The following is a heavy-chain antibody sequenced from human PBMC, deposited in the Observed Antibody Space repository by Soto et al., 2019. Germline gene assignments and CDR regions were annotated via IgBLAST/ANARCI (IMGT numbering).Heavy chain of an antibody. V-gene: IGHV1-3*01. CDR1: GYTFTSYA. CDR3: ARGPLSLYSADFR. J-gene: IGHJ4*02. CDR2: INGGNGDT. Sequence: QVQLVKSGAEMRKPGASVMVSCKASGYTFTSYAMNWVRQAPGQRLERLGWINGGNGDTKYAQRFQVRVTITRNTSANTDYMELSSLASEDTAIYYCARGPLSLYSADFRWGRPTPVTVSS. D-gene: IGHD6-13*01.